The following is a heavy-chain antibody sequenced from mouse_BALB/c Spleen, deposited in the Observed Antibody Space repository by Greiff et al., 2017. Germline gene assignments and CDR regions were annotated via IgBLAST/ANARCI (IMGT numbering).Heavy chain of an antibody. CDR3: AREGDLYAMDY. CDR1: GFTFSSYA. J-gene: IGHJ4*01. Sequence: EVKLVESGGGLVKPGGSLKLSCAASGFTFSSYAMSWVRQSPEKRLEWVAEISSGGSYTYYPDTVTGRFTISRDNAKNTLYLEMSSRRSEDTAMFYCAREGDLYAMDYWGQGTSVTVSS. CDR2: ISSGGSYT. V-gene: IGHV5-9-4*01.